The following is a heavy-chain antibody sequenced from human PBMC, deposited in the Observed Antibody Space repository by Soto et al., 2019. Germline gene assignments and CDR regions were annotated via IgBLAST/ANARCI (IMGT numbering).Heavy chain of an antibody. V-gene: IGHV3-48*02. CDR2: ISVSSSTI. D-gene: IGHD2-2*01. Sequence: AGGSLRLSCAASGFTFSTYHMNWVRQAPWKGLAWVSYISVSSSTIYYTDSVKGRFTISRDNAKNSLYLQMNSLRDEDTAVYYCARDSGFVVVPGLYENYYGMDVWGQGTTVTVSS. J-gene: IGHJ6*02. CDR3: ARDSGFVVVPGLYENYYGMDV. CDR1: GFTFSTYH.